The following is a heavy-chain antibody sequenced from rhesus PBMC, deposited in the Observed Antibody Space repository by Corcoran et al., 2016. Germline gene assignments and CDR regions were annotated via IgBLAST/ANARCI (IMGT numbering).Heavy chain of an antibody. CDR1: GFTFGCSW. CDR3: AKDGFDY. Sequence: EVQLVDSGGGLAKPGGALRLSWGASGFTFGCSWMDLVRQAPGKGPEWISAINYGGDITYYADSVKGRFTISRDNSKNTLSLQMNSLRGEDTAVYYCAKDGFDYWGQGVLVTVSS. CDR2: INYGGDIT. V-gene: IGHV3S42*01. J-gene: IGHJ4*01.